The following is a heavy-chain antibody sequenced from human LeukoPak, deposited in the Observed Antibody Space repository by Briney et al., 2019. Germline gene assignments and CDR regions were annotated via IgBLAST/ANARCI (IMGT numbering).Heavy chain of an antibody. Sequence: GSLRLPCAVSGFNFTTHSMNWIRQPPGKGLEWIGYIYYSGSTNYNPSLKSRVIISVDTSKNQFSLKLSSVTAADTAVYYCARHKEMATIHFDYWGQGTLVTVSS. CDR3: ARHKEMATIHFDY. D-gene: IGHD5-24*01. J-gene: IGHJ4*02. CDR2: IYYSGST. V-gene: IGHV4-59*08. CDR1: GFNFTTHS.